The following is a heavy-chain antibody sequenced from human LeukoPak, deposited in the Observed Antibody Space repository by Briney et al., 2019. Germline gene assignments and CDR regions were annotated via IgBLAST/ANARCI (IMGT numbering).Heavy chain of an antibody. Sequence: GGSLRLSCAASGFTFSSYAMSWVRQAPGKGLEWVSAISGSGGSTYYADSVKGRFTISRDNSKNPLYLQMNSLRAEDTAVYYCAKGGDYGSAPKYWGQGTLVTVSS. J-gene: IGHJ4*02. D-gene: IGHD3-10*01. V-gene: IGHV3-23*01. CDR3: AKGGDYGSAPKY. CDR1: GFTFSSYA. CDR2: ISGSGGST.